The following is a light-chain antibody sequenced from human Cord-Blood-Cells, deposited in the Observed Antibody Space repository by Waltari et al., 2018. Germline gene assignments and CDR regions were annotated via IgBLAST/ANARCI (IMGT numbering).Light chain of an antibody. CDR1: SSDVGGYNY. CDR2: DVS. V-gene: IGLV2-14*01. CDR3: SSYTSSSTLGV. J-gene: IGLJ1*01. Sequence: QSALTQPASVSGSPGQSITISCTGTSSDVGGYNYVSWYQQHPGKAPKLMVYDVSNRPSAVSNRFSGSKSGNTASLPISGLQAEDEDDYDCSSYTSSSTLGVFGTGTKVTVL.